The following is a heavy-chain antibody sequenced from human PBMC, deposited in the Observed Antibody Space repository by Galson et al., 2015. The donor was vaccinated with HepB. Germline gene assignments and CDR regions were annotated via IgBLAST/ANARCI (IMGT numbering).Heavy chain of an antibody. CDR2: IYYSGST. V-gene: IGHV4-39*07. D-gene: IGHD6-19*01. J-gene: IGHJ4*02. Sequence: ETLSLTCTVSGGSISSSNYYWGWIRQPPGKGLEWIGSIYYSGSTYYNPSLKSRVTISVDTSKNQFSLKLSSVTAADTAVYYCARDSRTGYSSGWAYWGQGTLVTVSS. CDR3: ARDSRTGYSSGWAY. CDR1: GGSISSSNYY.